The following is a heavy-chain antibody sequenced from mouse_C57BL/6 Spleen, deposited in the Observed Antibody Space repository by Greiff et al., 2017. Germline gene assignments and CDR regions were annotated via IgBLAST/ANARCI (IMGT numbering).Heavy chain of an antibody. CDR3: TTLDDYALAY. D-gene: IGHD2-4*01. V-gene: IGHV14-4*01. Sequence: EVQLQQSGAELVRPGASVKLSCTASGFNIKDDYMHWVKQRPEQGLEWIGWIDPENGDTEYASKFQGKATITADTSSNTAYLQLSSLTSVDTSVYYWTTLDDYALAYWGQGTLVTVSA. CDR2: IDPENGDT. J-gene: IGHJ3*01. CDR1: GFNIKDDY.